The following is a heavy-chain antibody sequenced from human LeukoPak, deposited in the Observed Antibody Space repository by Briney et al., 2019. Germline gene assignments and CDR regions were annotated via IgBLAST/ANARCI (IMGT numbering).Heavy chain of an antibody. CDR1: GFSFSNYW. J-gene: IGHJ4*02. CDR3: AKGPNYFDS. CDR2: MNGDGSAT. V-gene: IGHV3-74*01. Sequence: GGSLRLSCAASGFSFSNYWMHWVRQAPGKGLVWVTRMNGDGSATYYADSVQGRFTISRDNAKNTLYLQMNSLRAEDTAMYFCAKGPNYFDSWGQGTLVTVSS.